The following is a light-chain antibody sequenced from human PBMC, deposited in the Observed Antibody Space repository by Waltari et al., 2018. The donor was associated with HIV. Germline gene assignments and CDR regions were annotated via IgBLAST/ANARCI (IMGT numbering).Light chain of an antibody. Sequence: QSGLTQPASISASLGQSITISCIASSTDFSPRNYISGFQHHPDTAPQLLIYDDNIRPSGIPFRLSGSRSGNTASLTISGLQVDDEGDYYCSSYMNSGSLVFGGGTKVTVL. CDR2: DDN. CDR3: SSYMNSGSLV. CDR1: STDFSPRNY. J-gene: IGLJ3*02. V-gene: IGLV2-14*01.